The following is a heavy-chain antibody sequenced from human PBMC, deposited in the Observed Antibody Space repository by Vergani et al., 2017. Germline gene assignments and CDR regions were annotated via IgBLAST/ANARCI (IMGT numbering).Heavy chain of an antibody. V-gene: IGHV3-30*18. CDR2: ISYDGSNK. Sequence: QVQLVESGGGVVQPGRSLRHSCAASGFTFSSYGMHWVRQAPGKGLEWVAVISYDGSNKYYADSVKGRFTISRDNSKNTLYLQMNRLRAEDTAVYYCAKDQRKSSSGWYNWFDPWGQGTLVTVSS. CDR3: AKDQRKSSSGWYNWFDP. D-gene: IGHD6-19*01. CDR1: GFTFSSYG. J-gene: IGHJ5*02.